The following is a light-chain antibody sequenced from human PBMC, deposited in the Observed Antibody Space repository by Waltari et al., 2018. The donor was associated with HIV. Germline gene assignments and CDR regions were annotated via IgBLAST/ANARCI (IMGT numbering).Light chain of an antibody. Sequence: DSQLTQSPSTLSAYVGETVTITCRASQSLDGWLAWYQQKSGKAPKLLIYKTSTLHSGVPSRFSGSGDWTEFTLTISSLQPDDIATYHCQHYNGYPISFGGGTTVEI. J-gene: IGKJ4*01. CDR2: KTS. V-gene: IGKV1-5*03. CDR1: QSLDGW. CDR3: QHYNGYPIS.